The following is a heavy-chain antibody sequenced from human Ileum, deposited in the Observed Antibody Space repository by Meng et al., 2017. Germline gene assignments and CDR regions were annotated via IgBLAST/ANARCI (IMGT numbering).Heavy chain of an antibody. J-gene: IGHJ4*02. CDR3: ATNKNKKIDY. D-gene: IGHD2/OR15-2a*01. CDR1: GDSISSSNW. V-gene: IGHV4-4*02. Sequence: QVQPQGSGPGLVEPSGTLSLTCVVSGDSISSSNWWNWVRQPPGKGLEWIGEIFHTGSTNYNPSLKSRVTISADKSKNQFSLNLSSVTAADTAVYYCATNKNKKIDYWGQGTLVTVSS. CDR2: IFHTGST.